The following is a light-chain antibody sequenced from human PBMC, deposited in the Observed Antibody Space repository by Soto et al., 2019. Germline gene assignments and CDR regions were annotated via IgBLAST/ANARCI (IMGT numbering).Light chain of an antibody. Sequence: QPVLTQPHSASGTPGQRVTISCSGSSSNIGTSSVHWFQQLPGTAPKLLISTTNQRPSGVPERFSGSKSGTSASLAISGLQSEDEADYYCAAWDDSLNGHVFGTGTKLNVL. J-gene: IGLJ1*01. CDR3: AAWDDSLNGHV. CDR2: TTN. V-gene: IGLV1-44*01. CDR1: SSNIGTSS.